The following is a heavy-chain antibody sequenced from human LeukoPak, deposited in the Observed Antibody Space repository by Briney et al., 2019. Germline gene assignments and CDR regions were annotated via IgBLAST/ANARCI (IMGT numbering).Heavy chain of an antibody. D-gene: IGHD3-10*01. J-gene: IGHJ4*02. Sequence: PSETLSLTCAVYGGSFSGYYWSWIRQPPGKGLEWIGEINHSGSTNYNPSLKSRVTISVDTSKNQFSLKLSSVTAADTAVYYCARLWFGEYVLDYWGQGTLVTVSS. CDR3: ARLWFGEYVLDY. CDR2: INHSGST. CDR1: GGSFSGYY. V-gene: IGHV4-34*01.